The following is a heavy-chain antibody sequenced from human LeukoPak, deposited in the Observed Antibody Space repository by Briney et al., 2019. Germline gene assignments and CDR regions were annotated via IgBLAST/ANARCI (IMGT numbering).Heavy chain of an antibody. J-gene: IGHJ4*02. CDR1: GFTFDDYA. V-gene: IGHV3-9*01. CDR3: ARDGVGYEY. D-gene: IGHD5-12*01. Sequence: PGRSLRLSCAASGFTFDDYAMHWVRQAPGKGLEWVSGISWNSGSIGYADSVKGRFTISRDSAKNSLYLQMNSLRAEDTAVYYCARDGVGYEYWGQGTLVTVSS. CDR2: ISWNSGSI.